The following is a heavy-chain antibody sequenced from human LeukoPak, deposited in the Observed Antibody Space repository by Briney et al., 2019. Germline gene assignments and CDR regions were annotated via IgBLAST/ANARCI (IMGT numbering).Heavy chain of an antibody. CDR2: FDPEDGET. D-gene: IGHD2-2*01. V-gene: IGHV1-24*01. J-gene: IGHJ4*02. CDR3: ATGPQPTLLSYY. CDR1: GYTLTELS. Sequence: ASVKVSCKVSGYTLTELSMHWVRQAPGKGGEWKGGFDPEDGETIYAQKFQGRVTMTEDTSTDTAYMELSSLRSEDTAVYYCATGPQPTLLSYYWGQGTLVTVSS.